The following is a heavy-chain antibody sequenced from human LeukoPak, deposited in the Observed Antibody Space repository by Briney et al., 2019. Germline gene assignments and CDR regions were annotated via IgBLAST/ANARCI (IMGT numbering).Heavy chain of an antibody. CDR2: ISSSSSYI. CDR1: GFTFSSYS. Sequence: GGSLRLSCAASGFTFSSYSMNWVRQAPGKGLEWVSSISSSSSYIYYADSAKGRFTISRDNAKNSLYLQMNSLRAEDTAVYYCARRIVGASFDYWGQGTLVAVSS. V-gene: IGHV3-21*01. J-gene: IGHJ4*02. CDR3: ARRIVGASFDY. D-gene: IGHD1-26*01.